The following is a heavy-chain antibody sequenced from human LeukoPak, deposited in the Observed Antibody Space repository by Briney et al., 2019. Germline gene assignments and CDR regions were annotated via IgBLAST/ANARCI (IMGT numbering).Heavy chain of an antibody. V-gene: IGHV3-66*02. CDR1: GFTVSSNY. D-gene: IGHD1-26*01. CDR2: IYSGGST. Sequence: PGGSLRLSCAASGFTVSSNYMSWVRQAPGKGLEWVSVIYSGGSTYYADSVKGRFTISRDNSKNTLYLQMNSLRAEDTAVYYCARLSVIVGAALEYYYYYMDVWGQGTTVTVSS. J-gene: IGHJ6*03. CDR3: ARLSVIVGAALEYYYYYMDV.